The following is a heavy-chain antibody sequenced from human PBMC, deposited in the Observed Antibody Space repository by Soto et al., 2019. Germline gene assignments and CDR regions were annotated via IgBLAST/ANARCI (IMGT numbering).Heavy chain of an antibody. D-gene: IGHD3-10*01. CDR2: ISTSGTT. V-gene: IGHV4-4*07. CDR3: ARDRTVRGDWFDP. J-gene: IGHJ5*02. CDR1: GGSISSYY. Sequence: QVQLQESGPGLVEASETVSLTCTVSGGSISSYYWTWIRQPAGKGLEWIGRISTSGTTNYNPSLKSRVTMSVDTSKNQFSLKLSSVTAADTAVYYCARDRTVRGDWFDPWGQGTLVTVSS.